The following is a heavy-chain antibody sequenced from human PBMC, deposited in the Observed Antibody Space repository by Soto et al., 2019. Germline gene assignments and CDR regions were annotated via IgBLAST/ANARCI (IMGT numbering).Heavy chain of an antibody. CDR3: ARGDDILTGLGH. V-gene: IGHV3-23*01. J-gene: IGHJ5*02. CDR2: ISGGGVST. CDR1: GVTFNSYA. D-gene: IGHD3-9*01. Sequence: PGGSLRLSCAASGVTFNSYAMNWVRQAPGKGLEWVSAISGGGVSTYYADSVKGRFTISRDNSKNTLYLQMNSLRAEDTALYYCARGDDILTGLGHWGQGTLVTVSS.